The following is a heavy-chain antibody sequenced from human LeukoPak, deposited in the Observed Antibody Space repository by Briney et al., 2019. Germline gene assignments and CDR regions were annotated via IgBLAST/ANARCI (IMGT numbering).Heavy chain of an antibody. V-gene: IGHV1-2*06. J-gene: IGHJ4*02. CDR2: INPNSGGT. D-gene: IGHD5-18*01. CDR3: AREVGEDTAMNY. CDR1: GYSFPSYG. Sequence: ASVKVSCKASGYSFPSYGISWVRQAPGQGLEWMGRINPNSGGTNYAQKFQGRVTMTRDTSISTAYMELSRLRSDDTAVYYCAREVGEDTAMNYWGQGTLVTVSS.